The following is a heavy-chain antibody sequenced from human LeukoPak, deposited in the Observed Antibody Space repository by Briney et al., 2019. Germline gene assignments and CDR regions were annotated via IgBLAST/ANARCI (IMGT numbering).Heavy chain of an antibody. CDR1: GFTFSSYG. CDR3: AKPLWDGSPHGARDLEYYFDY. D-gene: IGHD1-26*01. Sequence: GGSLRLSCAASGFTFSSYGMHWVRQAPGKGLEWVAFIRYDGSNKYYADSVKGRFTISRDNSKNTLYLQMNSLRAEDTAVYYCAKPLWDGSPHGARDLEYYFDYWGQGTLVTVSS. CDR2: IRYDGSNK. V-gene: IGHV3-30*02. J-gene: IGHJ4*02.